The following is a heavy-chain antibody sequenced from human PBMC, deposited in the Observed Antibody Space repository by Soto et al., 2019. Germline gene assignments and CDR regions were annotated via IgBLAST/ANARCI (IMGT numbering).Heavy chain of an antibody. V-gene: IGHV1-24*01. Sequence: ASVKISCKISGHTLTALSIHWVREAPGKGLEWMGGFDPKGGEAIYAQKCHGRVTVTEDTVTGTAYMELRGLKSDDTAVYYCATPTPLWVARISDISFEFWGKGTPVTVSS. CDR3: ATPTPLWVARISDISFEF. D-gene: IGHD2-15*01. CDR2: FDPKGGEA. J-gene: IGHJ4*02. CDR1: GHTLTALS.